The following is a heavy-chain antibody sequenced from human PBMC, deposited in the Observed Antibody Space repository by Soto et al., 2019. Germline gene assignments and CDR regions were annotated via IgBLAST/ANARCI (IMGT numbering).Heavy chain of an antibody. CDR3: AKGKPGVILAVPLDC. D-gene: IGHD2-2*01. V-gene: IGHV3-23*01. CDR2: ISGSDDST. J-gene: IGHJ4*02. CDR1: GFTLSSYA. Sequence: EVQLLESGGGLVQPGGSLRLTCAVYGFTLSSYAMNWVRQAPGKGLEWVSGISGSDDSTRYADSAKGRFTISRDNSKNTLYLQMISLRVEDTAVYYCAKGKPGVILAVPLDCWGQGSLVTVSS.